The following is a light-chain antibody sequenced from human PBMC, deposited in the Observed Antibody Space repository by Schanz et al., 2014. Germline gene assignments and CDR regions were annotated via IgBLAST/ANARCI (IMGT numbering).Light chain of an antibody. J-gene: IGLJ2*01. Sequence: QSVLTQPPSASGSPGQSVTISCTGTSSDVGAYNFVSWYEQHPGKAPKLMINEVNKRPSGVPDRFSGSKSGNTAFLTVSGLQAEDEGDYYCCSYADGSTLIFGGGTKVTVL. CDR2: EVN. V-gene: IGLV2-8*01. CDR1: SSDVGAYNF. CDR3: CSYADGSTLI.